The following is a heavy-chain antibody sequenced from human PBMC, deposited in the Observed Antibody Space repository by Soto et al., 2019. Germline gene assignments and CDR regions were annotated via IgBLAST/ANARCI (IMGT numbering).Heavy chain of an antibody. Sequence: SETLSLTCTVSGGSISPYYWSWIRQSPGKGLEWIGYIYYSGSTNYNPSLKRRVTISVDTSKNQCTLQLSSVTAADTAVYYCARASYYSDSFGYFRDYWGQGTLVTVAS. V-gene: IGHV4-59*01. CDR1: GGSISPYY. J-gene: IGHJ4*02. CDR3: ARASYYSDSFGYFRDY. D-gene: IGHD3-22*01. CDR2: IYYSGST.